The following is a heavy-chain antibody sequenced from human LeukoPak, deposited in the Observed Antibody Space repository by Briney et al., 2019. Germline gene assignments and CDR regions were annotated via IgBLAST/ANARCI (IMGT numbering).Heavy chain of an antibody. CDR2: IIPIFGTA. V-gene: IGHV1-69*05. J-gene: IGHJ5*02. CDR3: ARESRIQRVWSGYPRGFDP. CDR1: GGTFSSYA. D-gene: IGHD3-3*01. Sequence: SVKVSCKASGGTFSSYAISWVRQAPGQGLEWIGGIIPIFGTANYAQKFQGRVTITTDESTSTAYMELSSLRSEDTAVYYCARESRIQRVWSGYPRGFDPWGQGTLVTVSS.